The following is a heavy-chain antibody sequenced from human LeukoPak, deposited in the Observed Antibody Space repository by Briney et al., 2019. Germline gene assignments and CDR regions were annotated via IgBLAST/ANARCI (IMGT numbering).Heavy chain of an antibody. J-gene: IGHJ4*02. V-gene: IGHV3-30*04. CDR2: IAHDASNT. CDR1: GFTFSSYA. CDR3: AKDILTGSRTFDY. D-gene: IGHD3-9*01. Sequence: GGSLRLSCAASGFTFSSYAMHWVRQAPGKGLEWVTVIAHDASNTIYADSVKGRFTISRDNSKNTLYLQMNSLRAEDTAVYYCAKDILTGSRTFDYWGQGTLVTVSS.